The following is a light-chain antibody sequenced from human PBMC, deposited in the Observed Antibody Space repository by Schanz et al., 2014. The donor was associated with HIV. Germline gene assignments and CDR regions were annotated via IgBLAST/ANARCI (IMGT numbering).Light chain of an antibody. J-gene: IGLJ1*01. V-gene: IGLV2-14*03. CDR2: DVS. CDR1: SSDVGNYNY. CDR3: ASWDDSLTNYV. Sequence: QSALTQPASVSGSPGQSITISCTGTSSDVGNYNYPSWYQQLPGKVPKLMVYDVSNRPSGVSNRFPGSKSGTSASLAISGLRSEDEADYYCASWDDSLTNYVFGTATKLTVL.